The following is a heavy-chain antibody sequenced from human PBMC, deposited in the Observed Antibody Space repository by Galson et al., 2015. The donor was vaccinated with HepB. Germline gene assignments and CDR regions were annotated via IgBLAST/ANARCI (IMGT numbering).Heavy chain of an antibody. CDR2: INPSGGST. CDR1: GYTFTSYY. J-gene: IGHJ3*02. V-gene: IGHV1-46*01. Sequence: SVKVSCKASGYTFTSYYMHWVRQAPGQGLEWMGIINPSGGSTSYAQKFQGRVTMTRDTSTSTVYMELSSLRSEDTAVYYCARERTFPGYGDYANAFDIWGQGTMVTVSS. D-gene: IGHD4-17*01. CDR3: ARERTFPGYGDYANAFDI.